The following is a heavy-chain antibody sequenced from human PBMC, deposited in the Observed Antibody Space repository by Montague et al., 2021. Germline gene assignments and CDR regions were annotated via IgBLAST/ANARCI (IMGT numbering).Heavy chain of an antibody. Sequence: CAISGDSVASNDATWNWDRQSPSIGLEWLVMTYYRSKWYNEYAISVKSRITVNPDTSKNQFSLLLNSVTPEDTAVYYCARGWQRRFDPWGQGTLVTVSS. V-gene: IGHV6-1*01. J-gene: IGHJ5*02. CDR3: ARGWQRRFDP. D-gene: IGHD5-24*01. CDR1: GDSVASNDAT. CDR2: TYYRSKWYN.